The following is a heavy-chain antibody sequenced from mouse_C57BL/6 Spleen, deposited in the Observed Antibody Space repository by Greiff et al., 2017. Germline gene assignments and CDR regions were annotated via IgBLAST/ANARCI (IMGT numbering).Heavy chain of an antibody. V-gene: IGHV1-18*01. D-gene: IGHD4-1*01. CDR3: ASLSNWDVWYFDV. J-gene: IGHJ1*03. CDR2: INPNNGGT. CDR1: GYTFTDYN. Sequence: VQLQQSGPELVKPGASVKIPCKASGYTFTDYNIDWVKQSPGKSLEWIGDINPNNGGTIYNQKFKGKATLTVDKSSSTAYMELRSLTSEDTAVYYCASLSNWDVWYFDVWGTGTTVTVSS.